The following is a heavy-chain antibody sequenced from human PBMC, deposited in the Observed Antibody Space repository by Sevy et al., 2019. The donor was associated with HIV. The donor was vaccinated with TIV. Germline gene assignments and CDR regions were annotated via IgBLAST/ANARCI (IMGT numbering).Heavy chain of an antibody. J-gene: IGHJ4*02. V-gene: IGHV3-30*03. D-gene: IGHD1-1*01. CDR1: GFTFSNNA. CDR3: ARDCFKDSGTFFDV. Sequence: GGSLRLSCAASGFTFSNNAMHWVRQAPGKGLDWVAVTSYDGSKKYYADSVKGRFTISRDNSKNTLYLQMNSLRDEDTAVYYCARDCFKDSGTFFDVWGQGTLVTVSS. CDR2: TSYDGSKK.